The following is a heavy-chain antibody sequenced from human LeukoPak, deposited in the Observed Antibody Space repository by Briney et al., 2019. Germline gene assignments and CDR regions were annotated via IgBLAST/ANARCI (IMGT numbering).Heavy chain of an antibody. CDR1: GFTFDDYA. CDR2: INWSGDRI. CDR3: AKGGIHRGYCYYYMDV. J-gene: IGHJ6*03. V-gene: IGHV3-9*01. D-gene: IGHD6-13*01. Sequence: PGRSLRLSCAASGFTFDDYAMHWVRQAPGKGLEWVSGINWSGDRIGYADSVKGRFTISRDNAKKSLYLQMNSLRAEDTALYYCAKGGIHRGYCYYYMDVWGKGTTVTISS.